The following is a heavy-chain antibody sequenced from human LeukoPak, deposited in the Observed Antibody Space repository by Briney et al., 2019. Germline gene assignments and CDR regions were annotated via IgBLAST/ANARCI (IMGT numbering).Heavy chain of an antibody. CDR1: VFTFDDYA. D-gene: IGHD3-9*01. J-gene: IGHJ6*02. Sequence: GGSLRLSCAASVFTFDDYAMHWVRQAPRKGLEWVSLISWDGGSTYYADSVKGRFTISRDNSKNSLYLQMNSLRTEDTALYYCAKDAGYFDWLSRGYYYYHGMDVWGQGTTVTVSS. V-gene: IGHV3-43*01. CDR3: AKDAGYFDWLSRGYYYYHGMDV. CDR2: ISWDGGST.